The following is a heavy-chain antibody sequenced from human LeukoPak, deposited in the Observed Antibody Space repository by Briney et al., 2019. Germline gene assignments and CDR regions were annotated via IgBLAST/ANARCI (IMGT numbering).Heavy chain of an antibody. CDR3: ARASRRFGKSFDS. CDR2: ISAYNGNT. J-gene: IGHJ4*02. Sequence: ASVKVSCKASGYTFTSYGISWVRQAPGQGLEWMGWISAYNGNTNYAQKLQGRVTMTRNTSISTAYMELSSPRSEDTAVYYCARASRRFGKSFDSWGQGTLVTVSS. V-gene: IGHV1-18*01. CDR1: GYTFTSYG. D-gene: IGHD3-10*01.